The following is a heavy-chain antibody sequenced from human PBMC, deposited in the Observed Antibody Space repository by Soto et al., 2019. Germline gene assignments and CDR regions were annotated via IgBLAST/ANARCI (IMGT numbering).Heavy chain of an antibody. CDR1: GYNFTAYA. CDR2: INGGNDKT. Sequence: ASVKVSCKASGYNFTAYAIYWVRQAPRQRLEWLGWINGGNDKTGYSQRFQGRLSITKKTSATTAFMELSNLRAEDTAVYYCAKAPRPNWNWYYFDYWGQGTLVTVSS. J-gene: IGHJ4*02. CDR3: AKAPRPNWNWYYFDY. D-gene: IGHD1-7*01. V-gene: IGHV1-3*01.